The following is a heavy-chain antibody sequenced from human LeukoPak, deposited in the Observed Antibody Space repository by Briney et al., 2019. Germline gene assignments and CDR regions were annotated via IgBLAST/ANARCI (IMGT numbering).Heavy chain of an antibody. CDR1: GGSISSSSYY. D-gene: IGHD3-22*01. J-gene: IGHJ4*02. Sequence: PSETLSLTCTVSGGSISSSSYYWGWIRQPPGKGLEWIGSIYYSGSTYYNPSLKSRVTISVETSKNQFSLKLRSVTAADTAVYYCARVTGYMIEDYFDYWGQGTLVTVSS. CDR2: IYYSGST. V-gene: IGHV4-39*07. CDR3: ARVTGYMIEDYFDY.